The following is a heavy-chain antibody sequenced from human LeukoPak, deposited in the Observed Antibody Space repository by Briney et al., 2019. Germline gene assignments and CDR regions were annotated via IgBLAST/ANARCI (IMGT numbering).Heavy chain of an antibody. CDR3: ARGPYMTTVTTPTGY. Sequence: ASVKVSCKASGYTFTGYYMHWVRQAPGQGLEWMGWINPNSGGTNYAQKFQGRVTMTRDTSISTAYTELSRLRSDDTAVYYCARGPYMTTVTTPTGYWGQGTLVTVSS. V-gene: IGHV1-2*02. CDR2: INPNSGGT. D-gene: IGHD4-17*01. J-gene: IGHJ4*02. CDR1: GYTFTGYY.